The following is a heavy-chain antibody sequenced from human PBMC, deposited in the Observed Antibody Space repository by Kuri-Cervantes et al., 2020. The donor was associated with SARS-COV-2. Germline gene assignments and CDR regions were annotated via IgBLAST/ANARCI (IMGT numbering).Heavy chain of an antibody. CDR1: GGSVSSGSYY. D-gene: IGHD3-3*01. CDR3: ARGSNYDFWSGYSTFDY. CDR2: IYYSGST. Sequence: GSLRLSCTVSGGSVSSGSYYWSWIRQPPGKGLEWIGYIYYSGSTNYNPSLKSRVTISVDTSKNQFSPKLSSVTAADTAVYYCARGSNYDFWSGYSTFDYWGQGTRGTASS. V-gene: IGHV4-61*01. J-gene: IGHJ4*02.